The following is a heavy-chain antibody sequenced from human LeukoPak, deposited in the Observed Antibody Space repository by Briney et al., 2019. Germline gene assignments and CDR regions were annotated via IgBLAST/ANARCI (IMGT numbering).Heavy chain of an antibody. CDR2: IYYSGST. J-gene: IGHJ3*02. CDR1: GGSISSYY. D-gene: IGHD2-2*01. V-gene: IGHV4-59*12. CDR3: AREKRYCSSTSCHRDAFDI. Sequence: PSETLSLTCTVSGGSISSYYWSWIRQPPGKGLEWVGYIYYSGSTKYNPSLKSRVTISVDTSKNQFSLKLSSVTAADTAVYYCAREKRYCSSTSCHRDAFDIWGQGTMVTVSS.